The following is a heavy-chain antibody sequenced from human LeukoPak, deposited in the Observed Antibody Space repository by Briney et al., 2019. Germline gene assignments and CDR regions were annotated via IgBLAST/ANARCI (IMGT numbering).Heavy chain of an antibody. D-gene: IGHD3-10*01. CDR3: ASVGFGHRGLY. Sequence: GGSLRLSCAASGFTFSGYAMSWVRQAPGKGLEWVSGISIGGSTYYADSVKGRFTISRDNSKNTLYLQVNSLRAEDTAVYYCASVGFGHRGLYWGQGTLVTVSS. V-gene: IGHV3-66*01. CDR2: ISIGGST. J-gene: IGHJ4*02. CDR1: GFTFSGYA.